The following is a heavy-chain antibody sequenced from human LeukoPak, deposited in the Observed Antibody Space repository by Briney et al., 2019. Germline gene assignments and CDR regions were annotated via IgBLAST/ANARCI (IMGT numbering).Heavy chain of an antibody. J-gene: IGHJ4*02. CDR1: GYXLTEFS. CDR2: FDPEDDET. CDR3: AINRGFSSSWYYFDY. D-gene: IGHD6-13*01. Sequence: ASVKVSCKVSGYXLTEFSMHWVRQAPGKGLEWMGGFDPEDDETIYAQKFQGRVTMTEDTSTDTAYMELSSPRSEDTAVYYCAINRGFSSSWYYFDYWGQGALVTVSS. V-gene: IGHV1-24*01.